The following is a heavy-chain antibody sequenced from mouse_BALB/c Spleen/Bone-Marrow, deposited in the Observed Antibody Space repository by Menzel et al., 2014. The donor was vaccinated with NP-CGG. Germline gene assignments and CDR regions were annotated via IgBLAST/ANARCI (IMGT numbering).Heavy chain of an antibody. J-gene: IGHJ1*01. V-gene: IGHV1-20*02. CDR3: ARVTTDWYFDV. D-gene: IGHD1-1*01. Sequence: VQLKQSGPELVKPGASVKISCKASGYSFTGYFMNWVMQSHGKSLEWIGRINPYNGDTFYNQKFKGKATLTVDKSSSTAHMELRSLASEDSAVYYCARVTTDWYFDVWGAGTTVPVPS. CDR2: INPYNGDT. CDR1: GYSFTGYF.